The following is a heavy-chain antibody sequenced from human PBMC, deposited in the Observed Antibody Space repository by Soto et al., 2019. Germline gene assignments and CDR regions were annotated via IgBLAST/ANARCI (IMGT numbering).Heavy chain of an antibody. V-gene: IGHV4-31*03. CDR3: ARRGGSSSGYYYAMDV. CDR1: SDSMNSGGYY. J-gene: IGHJ6*02. D-gene: IGHD6-6*01. CDR2: IYSNGDT. Sequence: SETLSLTCSVSSDSMNSGGYYWSWIRQHPGKGLEWIGYIYSNGDTYYNPSLKSRVTISVDTSKNQFSLNLTSVTAADTAVYYCARRGGSSSGYYYAMDVWGQGTTVTVSS.